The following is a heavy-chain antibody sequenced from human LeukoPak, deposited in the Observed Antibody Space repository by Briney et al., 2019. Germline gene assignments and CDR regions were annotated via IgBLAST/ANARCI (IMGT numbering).Heavy chain of an antibody. Sequence: QPGGSLRLSXAASGFTFSSYWMHWVRQAPGKGLVWVSRINSDGSSTSYADSVKGRFTISRDNAKNTLYLQMNSLRAEDTAVYYCASHSYYDRTPLDYWGQGTLVTVSS. CDR3: ASHSYYDRTPLDY. CDR2: INSDGSST. V-gene: IGHV3-74*01. D-gene: IGHD3-22*01. J-gene: IGHJ4*02. CDR1: GFTFSSYW.